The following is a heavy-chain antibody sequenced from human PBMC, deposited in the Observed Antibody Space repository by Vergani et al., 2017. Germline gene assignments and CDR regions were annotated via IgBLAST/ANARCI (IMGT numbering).Heavy chain of an antibody. CDR3: ARGLYSVGYIVATEIVFDY. V-gene: IGHV1-46*03. J-gene: IGHJ4*02. CDR2: INPSGGST. Sequence: QVQLVQSGAEVKKPGASVKVSCKASGYTFTSYGISWVRQAPGQGLEWMGIINPSGGSTSYAQKFQGRVTMTRDTSTSTVYMELSSLRSEDTAVYYCARGLYSVGYIVATEIVFDYWGQGTLVTVSS. D-gene: IGHD5-12*01. CDR1: GYTFTSYG.